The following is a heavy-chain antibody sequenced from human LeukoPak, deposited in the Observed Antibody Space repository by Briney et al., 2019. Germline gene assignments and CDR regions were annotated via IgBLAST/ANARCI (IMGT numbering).Heavy chain of an antibody. V-gene: IGHV3-30*03. CDR1: GFTFSSYG. Sequence: PGGSLRFSCAASGFTFSSYGMHWVRQAPGKGLEWVAVISYDGSNKYYADSVKGRFTISRDNSKNTLYLQMNSLRAEDTAVYYCARDPKGAGTVRGIDYWGQGTLVTVSS. CDR2: ISYDGSNK. D-gene: IGHD6-19*01. CDR3: ARDPKGAGTVRGIDY. J-gene: IGHJ4*02.